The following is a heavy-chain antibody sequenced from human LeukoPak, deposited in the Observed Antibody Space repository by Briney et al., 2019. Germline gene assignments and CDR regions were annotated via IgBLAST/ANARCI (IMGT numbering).Heavy chain of an antibody. V-gene: IGHV4-39*07. CDR3: ARDMGSFDYYDSSGYPPLLAFDI. D-gene: IGHD3-22*01. J-gene: IGHJ3*02. CDR2: ISYSGST. Sequence: GSLRLSCAASGFTFSSYAMSWVRQPPGKGLEWIGSISYSGSTYYTPSLQSRVTISVDTSKNQFSLKLSSVTAADTAVYYCARDMGSFDYYDSSGYPPLLAFDIWGQGTMVTVSS. CDR1: GFTFSSYA.